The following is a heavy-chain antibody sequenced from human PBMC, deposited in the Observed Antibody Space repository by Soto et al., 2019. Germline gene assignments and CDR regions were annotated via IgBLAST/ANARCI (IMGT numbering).Heavy chain of an antibody. CDR2: ISYDGSNK. Sequence: QVQLVESGGGVVQPGRSLRLSCAASGFTFSNYGMHWVRQAPGKGLEWVAVISYDGSNKYYADSVKGRFTISRDNSKNKLDLQMKSLRAEDTAVYYCAKKDDHGHRRKAFDIWGQGTMVTVSS. CDR1: GFTFSNYG. D-gene: IGHD1-1*01. J-gene: IGHJ3*02. V-gene: IGHV3-30*18. CDR3: AKKDDHGHRRKAFDI.